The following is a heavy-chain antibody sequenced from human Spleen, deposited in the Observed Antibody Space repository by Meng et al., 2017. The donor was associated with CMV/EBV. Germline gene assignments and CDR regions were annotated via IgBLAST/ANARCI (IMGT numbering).Heavy chain of an antibody. D-gene: IGHD2-15*01. V-gene: IGHV4-39*07. J-gene: IGHJ5*02. CDR3: ARDRSLLYCTGDSCYPRSWFDP. Sequence: SETLSLTCTVSGGSVRSGTYYWSWIRQPPGKGLEWIGYIYYSGSTNYDSGSTNYNPSLKSRVTISVDTSKNQFSLKLTSVSAADTAVYYCARDRSLLYCTGDSCYPRSWFDPWGQGTLVTVSS. CDR1: GGSVRSGTYY. CDR2: IYYSGSTNYDSGST.